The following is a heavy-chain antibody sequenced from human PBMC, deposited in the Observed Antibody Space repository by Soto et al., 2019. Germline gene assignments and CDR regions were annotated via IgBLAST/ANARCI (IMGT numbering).Heavy chain of an antibody. J-gene: IGHJ6*02. Sequence: QVQLVQSGAEVRKPGASVRVSCKASGYSFTGHDVNWVRQASGQGLEWMGWTNPKSGGTGYAQKFQGRVTMTRDTSINTAYMDLSGLTSQDTAVYYCVKVAELKSGYYPAMDVWGQGTTVTVSS. CDR2: TNPKSGGT. CDR3: VKVAELKSGYYPAMDV. CDR1: GYSFTGHD. D-gene: IGHD1-26*01. V-gene: IGHV1-8*01.